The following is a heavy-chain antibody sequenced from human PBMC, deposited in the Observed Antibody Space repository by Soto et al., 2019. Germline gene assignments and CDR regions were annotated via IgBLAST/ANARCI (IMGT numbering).Heavy chain of an antibody. CDR2: ISGSGGST. CDR1: GLPFSSYA. J-gene: IGHJ4*02. V-gene: IGHV3-23*01. CDR3: ARWQRAYYYDSSGYPDY. Sequence: AGGSLRLSCAASGLPFSSYAMSWVRQAPGKGLEWVSAISGSGGSTYYADSVKDRFTISRDNSKNTLYLQMNSLRAEDAAVYYCARWQRAYYYDSSGYPDYWGQGTLVTVSS. D-gene: IGHD3-22*01.